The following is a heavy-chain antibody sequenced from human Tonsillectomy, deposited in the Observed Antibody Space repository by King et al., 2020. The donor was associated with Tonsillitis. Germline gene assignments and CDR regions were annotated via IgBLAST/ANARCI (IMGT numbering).Heavy chain of an antibody. V-gene: IGHV3-33*01. D-gene: IGHD6-13*01. Sequence: QLVESGGGVVQPGRALRFSCAASGFTFSSYGKHWCRQAPGKGLELVAVIWYDGSKKYYADSVKGRFTISRDNSKNTLYLQMNSLRAEDTAVYYCAREKELVIDYCGQGTLVTVSS. CDR2: IWYDGSKK. CDR3: AREKELVIDY. J-gene: IGHJ4*02. CDR1: GFTFSSYG.